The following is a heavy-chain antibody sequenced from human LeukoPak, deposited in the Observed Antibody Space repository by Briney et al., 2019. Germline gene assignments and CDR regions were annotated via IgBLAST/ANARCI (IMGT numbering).Heavy chain of an antibody. CDR1: GGTFSSYA. Sequence: SVKVSCKASGGTFSSYAISWVRQAPGQGLEWMGGIIPIFGTANYAQKFQGRVTVTADESMSTAYMELSSLRSEDTAVYYCARTLWFGPGGHYGMDVWGKGTTVTVSS. D-gene: IGHD3-10*01. V-gene: IGHV1-69*13. CDR2: IIPIFGTA. J-gene: IGHJ6*04. CDR3: ARTLWFGPGGHYGMDV.